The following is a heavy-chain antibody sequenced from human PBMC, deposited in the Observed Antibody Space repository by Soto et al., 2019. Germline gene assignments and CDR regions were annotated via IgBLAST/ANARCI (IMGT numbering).Heavy chain of an antibody. Sequence: GGSLRLSCAASGFTFSSYAMSWVRQAPGKGLEWVSAISGSGGSTYYADSVKGRFTISRDNSKNTLYLQMNSLRAEDTAVYYCAKDPNIVVVTAIFDYWGQGTLVTVSS. CDR2: ISGSGGST. J-gene: IGHJ4*02. V-gene: IGHV3-23*01. D-gene: IGHD2-21*02. CDR3: AKDPNIVVVTAIFDY. CDR1: GFTFSSYA.